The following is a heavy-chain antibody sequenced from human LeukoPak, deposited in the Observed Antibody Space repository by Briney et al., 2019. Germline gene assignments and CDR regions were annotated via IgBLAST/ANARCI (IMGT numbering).Heavy chain of an antibody. V-gene: IGHV3-9*01. CDR3: AKDNRRHYTSGPNPDSLH. J-gene: IGHJ4*02. D-gene: IGHD6-19*01. Sequence: GGSLRLSCAGSGFIFNNYAMHWVRQPPGKGLEWVSGTSWNSGTIDYADSVRGRFTISRDNAKNSLYLQMDSLRVEDTAFYYCAKDNRRHYTSGPNPDSLHWGQGALVTVSS. CDR2: TSWNSGTI. CDR1: GFIFNNYA.